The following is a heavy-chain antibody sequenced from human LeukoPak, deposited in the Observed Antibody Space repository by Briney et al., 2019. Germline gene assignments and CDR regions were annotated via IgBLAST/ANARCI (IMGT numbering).Heavy chain of an antibody. CDR1: GYTFTSYY. CDR3: ARGGGQSSSSSGY. CDR2: ISPSGDST. D-gene: IGHD6-6*01. Sequence: ASVRDSSKASGYTFTSYYMHWVRQAPGQGLEWMGIISPSGDSTTCAQRSQDTDTMARDTSTSRVYMELSSLRSEDTAVYYCARGGGQSSSSSGYGGRGTPTTVSS. V-gene: IGHV1-46*01. J-gene: IGHJ1*01.